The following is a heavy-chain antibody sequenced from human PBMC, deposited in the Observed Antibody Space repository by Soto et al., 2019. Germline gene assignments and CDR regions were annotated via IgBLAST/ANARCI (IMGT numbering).Heavy chain of an antibody. Sequence: QVQLVESGGGVVQPGRSLRLSCAASGFTFSSYAMHWVRQAPGKGLEWVAVISYDGSNKYYADSVKGRFTISRDNSKTTLYLQMNSLRAEDTAVYYCARDRYYDSSGPSDYWGQGTLVTVSS. J-gene: IGHJ4*02. CDR2: ISYDGSNK. D-gene: IGHD3-22*01. CDR1: GFTFSSYA. CDR3: ARDRYYDSSGPSDY. V-gene: IGHV3-30-3*01.